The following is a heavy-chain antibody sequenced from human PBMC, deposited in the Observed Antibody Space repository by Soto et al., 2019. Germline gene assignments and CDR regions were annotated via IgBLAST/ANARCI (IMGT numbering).Heavy chain of an antibody. CDR2: IYYSGST. Sequence: QLQLQESGPGLVKPSETLSLTCTVSGGSISSSSYYWSWIRQPPGKGLEWIGNIYYSGSTYYNPSLKSRVTISVDTSKNQFSLKLNSVTAADTAVYYCASRGYSYGRPFDPWGQGTLVTVSS. V-gene: IGHV4-39*01. D-gene: IGHD5-18*01. CDR3: ASRGYSYGRPFDP. CDR1: GGSISSSSYY. J-gene: IGHJ5*02.